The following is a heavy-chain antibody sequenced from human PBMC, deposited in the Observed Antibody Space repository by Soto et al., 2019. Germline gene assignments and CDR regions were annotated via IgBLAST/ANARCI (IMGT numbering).Heavy chain of an antibody. D-gene: IGHD3-3*01. V-gene: IGHV3-23*01. CDR1: GFTFSSYA. CDR2: ISAGGDST. Sequence: GGSLRLSFAASGFTFSSYAMSWVRQAPGKGLEWVSGISAGGDSTYYADSVNGRFTISRDNSKNTLYLQMNSLRDEDTAVYYCAKDLCNDFWSGYYPPPDYYYGMDVWGKGPRSPSPQ. CDR3: AKDLCNDFWSGYYPPPDYYYGMDV. J-gene: IGHJ6*01.